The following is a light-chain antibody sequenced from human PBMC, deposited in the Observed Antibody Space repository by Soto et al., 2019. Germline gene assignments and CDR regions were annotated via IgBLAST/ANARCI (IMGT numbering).Light chain of an antibody. Sequence: EIMMTQSPLSLPVTPGEPASISCRSSQSLLHSNGYDSLDWYLQKPEQSPQLLIYLGSNRASGVPARFSGSGSGTDFTLKISRVEADDVGVYYCMQALQSPPTFGQGTKVEIK. V-gene: IGKV2-28*01. J-gene: IGKJ1*01. CDR3: MQALQSPPT. CDR2: LGS. CDR1: QSLLHSNGYDS.